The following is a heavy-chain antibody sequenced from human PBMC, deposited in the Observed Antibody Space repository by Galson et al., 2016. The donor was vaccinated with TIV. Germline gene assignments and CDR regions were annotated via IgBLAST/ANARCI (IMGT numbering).Heavy chain of an antibody. Sequence: SVKVSCKASGVTFYSYAFTWLRQAPGQGLEWLGGIIPIYDTTIYAQKFQGRVTITADQSTDTAHMELSGLRFEDTAVYYCAKCFWSGSYIQYYGMDVWGQGTTVTVSS. J-gene: IGHJ6*02. CDR2: IIPIYDTT. CDR3: AKCFWSGSYIQYYGMDV. CDR1: GVTFYSYA. V-gene: IGHV1-69*13. D-gene: IGHD3-3*01.